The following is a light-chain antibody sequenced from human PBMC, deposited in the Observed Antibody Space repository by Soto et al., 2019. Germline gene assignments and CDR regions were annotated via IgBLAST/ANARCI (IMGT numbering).Light chain of an antibody. Sequence: QSALTQPPSASGSPGQSVTISCTGTSSDVGGHNYVSWYQQHPGKAPKVMIYEVSKRPSGVPDRFSGSKSGNTASLTVSGLQAEDEADYYCTSYAGNMVGVFGGGTKVTVL. CDR1: SSDVGGHNY. V-gene: IGLV2-8*01. J-gene: IGLJ2*01. CDR3: TSYAGNMVGV. CDR2: EVS.